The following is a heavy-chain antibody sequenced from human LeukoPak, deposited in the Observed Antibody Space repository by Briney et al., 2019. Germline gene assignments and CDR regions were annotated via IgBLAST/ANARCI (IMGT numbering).Heavy chain of an antibody. V-gene: IGHV1-2*02. CDR1: GYTFTGYF. D-gene: IGHD3-10*01. CDR2: INPNSGGT. Sequence: ASVKVSCKASGYTFTGYFRHWVRQAPGQGLEWMGWINPNSGGTNYAQKFQGRVTMTRDTSISTAYMELSRLRSDDTAVYYCARNLWFGESSDAFDIWGQGTMVTVSS. CDR3: ARNLWFGESSDAFDI. J-gene: IGHJ3*02.